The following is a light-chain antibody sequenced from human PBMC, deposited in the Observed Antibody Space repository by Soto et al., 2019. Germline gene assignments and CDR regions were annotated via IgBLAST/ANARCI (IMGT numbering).Light chain of an antibody. CDR2: AAS. V-gene: IGKV1-39*01. CDR3: XXXYSTPV. CDR1: QSISSY. Sequence: DIQMTQSPSSLSASVGDRVTITCRASQSISSYLNWYQQKPGKAPKLLIYAASSLQSGVPSRFSGSGSGTDFTLTISSLQPXXXXXXXXXXXYSTPVFGQGTKLEIK. J-gene: IGKJ2*01.